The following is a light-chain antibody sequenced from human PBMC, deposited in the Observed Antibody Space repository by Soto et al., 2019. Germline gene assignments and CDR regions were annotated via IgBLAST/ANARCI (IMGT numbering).Light chain of an antibody. J-gene: IGKJ1*01. CDR1: QNVSSY. V-gene: IGKV3-15*01. Sequence: EIVLTQSPATLSLSPGERATLSCRASQNVSSYLGWYQQKPGQVPRLLIYGASTRATGIPARFSGSGSGTEFTLTISSLQSEDFAVYYCQQYNNWPRTFGQGTKVEIK. CDR2: GAS. CDR3: QQYNNWPRT.